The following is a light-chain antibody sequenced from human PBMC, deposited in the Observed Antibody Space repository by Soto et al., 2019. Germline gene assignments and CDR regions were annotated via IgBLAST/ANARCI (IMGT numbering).Light chain of an antibody. Sequence: SYELTQPPSVSVAPGQTASIACGGDSIGTKSVNCYQQRPGQAPVVVVYDDSDRPTGIPERFSGSNSGNTATLTISRVEAGDEADYYCQVWNGRSFQGVFGPGTKVTVL. CDR2: DDS. CDR1: SIGTKS. CDR3: QVWNGRSFQGV. V-gene: IGLV3-21*02. J-gene: IGLJ1*01.